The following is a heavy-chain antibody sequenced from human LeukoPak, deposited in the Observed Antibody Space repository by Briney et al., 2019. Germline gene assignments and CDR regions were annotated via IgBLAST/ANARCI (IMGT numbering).Heavy chain of an antibody. D-gene: IGHD1-26*01. Sequence: GGSLRLSCAASGFTFSSYAMSWVRQPPGKGLEWVSAISGSGGSTYYADSVKGRFTISRDNAKNSLYLQMNSLRAEDTAVYYCARGDWELLFDCWGQGTLVTVSS. V-gene: IGHV3-23*01. CDR3: ARGDWELLFDC. CDR1: GFTFSSYA. J-gene: IGHJ4*02. CDR2: ISGSGGST.